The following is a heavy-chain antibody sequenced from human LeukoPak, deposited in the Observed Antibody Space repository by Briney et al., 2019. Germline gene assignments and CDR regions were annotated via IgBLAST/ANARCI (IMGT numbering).Heavy chain of an antibody. CDR2: IRQDGSDK. V-gene: IGHV3-7*01. J-gene: IGHJ4*02. Sequence: GGSLRLSCAASGFTFSTYWMSWVRQAPGKGLEWVANIRQDGSDKYYVDCVKGRFTISRDNAKNSLYLQMNSLRAEDTAVYYCARDGGSAIPFDYWGQGTLVTVSS. CDR1: GFTFSTYW. CDR3: ARDGGSAIPFDY.